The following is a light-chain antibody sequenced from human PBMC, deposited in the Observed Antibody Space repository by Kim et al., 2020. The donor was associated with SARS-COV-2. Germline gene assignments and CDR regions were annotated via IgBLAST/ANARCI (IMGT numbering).Light chain of an antibody. J-gene: IGLJ1*01. Sequence: SSELTQDPAVSVALGQTVRITCQGDSLRSYYATWYQQKPGQAPILVIYGKNNRPSGIPDRFSGSSSGNTASLTITGAQAEDEADYYCNSRDSNDNVVF. CDR3: NSRDSNDNVV. CDR1: SLRSYY. CDR2: GKN. V-gene: IGLV3-19*01.